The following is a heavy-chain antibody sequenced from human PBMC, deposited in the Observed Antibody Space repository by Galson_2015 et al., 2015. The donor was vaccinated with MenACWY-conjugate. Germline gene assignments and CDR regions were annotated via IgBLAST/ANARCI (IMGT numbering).Heavy chain of an antibody. CDR3: ARVVARAAVVYMDV. CDR1: GGSISSYY. CDR2: IYYSGST. J-gene: IGHJ6*03. Sequence: ETLSLTCTVSGGSISSYYWSWIRQPPGKGLEWIGYIYYSGSTNYNPSLKSRVTISVDTSKNQFSLKLSSVTAADTAVYYCARVVARAAVVYMDVWGKGTTVTVSS. V-gene: IGHV4-59*01. D-gene: IGHD6-19*01.